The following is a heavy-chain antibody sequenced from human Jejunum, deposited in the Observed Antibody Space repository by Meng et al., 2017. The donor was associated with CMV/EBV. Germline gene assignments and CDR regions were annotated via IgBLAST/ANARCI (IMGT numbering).Heavy chain of an antibody. CDR2: IIRGGAT. D-gene: IGHD1-26*01. V-gene: IGHV4-34*01. CDR3: ARGVGDY. Sequence: ETLSLTWAVYGGSVSDYNWSWFRQTPGKGLEWIGEIIRGGATNYNPSLNSRLTISIDTSKNQLSLKVTSVTAADTAIYYCARGVGDYWGQGTLVTVSS. J-gene: IGHJ4*02. CDR1: GGSVSDYN.